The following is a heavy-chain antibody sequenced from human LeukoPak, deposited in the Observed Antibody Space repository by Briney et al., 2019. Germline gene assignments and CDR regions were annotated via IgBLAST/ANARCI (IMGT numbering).Heavy chain of an antibody. CDR2: ISAYNGNT. J-gene: IGHJ4*02. Sequence: GASVKVSCKASGYTFTSYGISWVRQAPGQGLEWMGWISAYNGNTNYAQKLQGRVTMTKDTSTSTAYMELRSLRSDDTAVYYCAREGSVYYDSSGYCYYFDYWGQGTLVTVSS. CDR1: GYTFTSYG. CDR3: AREGSVYYDSSGYCYYFDY. D-gene: IGHD3-22*01. V-gene: IGHV1-18*01.